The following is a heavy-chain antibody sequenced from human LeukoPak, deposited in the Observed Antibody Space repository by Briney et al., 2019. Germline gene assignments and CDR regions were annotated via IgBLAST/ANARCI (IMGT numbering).Heavy chain of an antibody. CDR2: IYHSGST. J-gene: IGHJ6*03. Sequence: SETLSLTCAVSGGSISSSNWWSWVRQTPGKGLEWIGAIYHSGSTNYNPSLKSRVTILVDRSKNQFSLKLSSVTAADTAVYYCARVARYFDWLLNYYYMDVWGKGTTVTISS. CDR1: GGSISSSNW. CDR3: ARVARYFDWLLNYYYMDV. V-gene: IGHV4-4*02. D-gene: IGHD3-9*01.